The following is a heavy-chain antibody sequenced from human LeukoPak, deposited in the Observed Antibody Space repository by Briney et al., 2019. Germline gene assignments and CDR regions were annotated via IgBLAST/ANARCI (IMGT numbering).Heavy chain of an antibody. CDR1: GFTFSSYE. J-gene: IGHJ4*02. CDR2: ISTTGTTI. Sequence: GGSLRLSCAASGFTFSSYEMHWVRQAPGKGLGWVSYISTTGTTIYYADSVKGRFTISRDNAKNSLFLQMNSLRAEDTAVYYCVRGGYRTDYWGQGTLVTVSS. CDR3: VRGGYRTDY. V-gene: IGHV3-48*03. D-gene: IGHD5-12*01.